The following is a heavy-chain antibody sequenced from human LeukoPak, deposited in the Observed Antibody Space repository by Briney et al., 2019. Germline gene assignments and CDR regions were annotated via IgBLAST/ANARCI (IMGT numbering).Heavy chain of an antibody. CDR1: GYTFTNYG. D-gene: IGHD2-15*01. V-gene: IGHV1-18*01. J-gene: IGHJ6*02. CDR2: ISAHNGNT. Sequence: ASVKVSCKASGYTFTNYGISWVRQAPGQGLEWMGWISAHNGNTNYAQKLQGRVSMTTDKSTSTAYMELTSLRSDDTAVYYCGRDCSGGSCYSLVRYGMDVWGQGTTVTVSS. CDR3: GRDCSGGSCYSLVRYGMDV.